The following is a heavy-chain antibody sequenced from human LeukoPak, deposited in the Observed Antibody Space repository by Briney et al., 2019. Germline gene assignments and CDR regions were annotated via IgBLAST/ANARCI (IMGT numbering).Heavy chain of an antibody. CDR2: IRSKAYGGTT. D-gene: IGHD6-13*01. Sequence: PGGSLRLSCTASGFTFGDYAMSWFRQAPGKGLEWVGFIRSKAYGGTTEYAASVKGRLTISRDDSKSIAYLQMNSLKTEDTAVYYCTRVGGYSSSWYGYNWFDPWGQGTLVTVSS. CDR3: TRVGGYSSSWYGYNWFDP. J-gene: IGHJ5*02. V-gene: IGHV3-49*03. CDR1: GFTFGDYA.